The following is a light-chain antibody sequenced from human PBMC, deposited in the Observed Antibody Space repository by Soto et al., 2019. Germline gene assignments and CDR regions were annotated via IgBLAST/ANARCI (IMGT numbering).Light chain of an antibody. J-gene: IGKJ1*01. V-gene: IGKV3-11*01. CDR2: DAS. CDR1: QSVSSY. Sequence: EIVLTKSPATLFLSPGERATLSCMASQSVSSYLAWYQQKPGQAPRLLIYDASKRATGIPARFSGSGSGTDFTLTISSLQPEDFASYYCLQDYGDSWTFGQGTKVDI. CDR3: LQDYGDSWT.